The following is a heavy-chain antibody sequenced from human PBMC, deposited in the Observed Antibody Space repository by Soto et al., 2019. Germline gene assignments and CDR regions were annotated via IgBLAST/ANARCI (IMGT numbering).Heavy chain of an antibody. V-gene: IGHV2-5*01. CDR1: GFSLSGGGVG. Sequence: SCPTLGSPTQTLTLTCTFCGFSLSGGGVGVGWILQPPGKALEWVALIYWNDDKRYSPSLKSRLTITKDTSRNQVVLTMTNMDPVDTATYYCAHKMDTVDWFGPWGRGTLVTVSS. J-gene: IGHJ5*02. D-gene: IGHD5-18*01. CDR3: AHKMDTVDWFGP. CDR2: IYWNDDK.